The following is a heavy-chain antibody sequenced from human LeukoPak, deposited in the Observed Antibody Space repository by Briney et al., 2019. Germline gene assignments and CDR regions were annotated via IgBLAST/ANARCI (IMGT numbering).Heavy chain of an antibody. CDR1: GYSISSGYY. CDR3: ARAVGGYCGGDCPDI. D-gene: IGHD2-21*02. CDR2: ICHSGST. Sequence: SETLSLTCAVSGYSISSGYYWGWIRQPPGKGLEWIGSICHSGSTYYNPSLKSRVTISVDTSKNQFSLKLSSVTAADTAVYYCARAVGGYCGGDCPDIWGQGTMVTVSS. V-gene: IGHV4-38-2*01. J-gene: IGHJ3*02.